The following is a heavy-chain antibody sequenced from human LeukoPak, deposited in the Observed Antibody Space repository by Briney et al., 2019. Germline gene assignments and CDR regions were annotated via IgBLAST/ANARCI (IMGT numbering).Heavy chain of an antibody. D-gene: IGHD5-18*01. V-gene: IGHV3-7*01. CDR2: IKQDGSEK. Sequence: AGGSLRLSCAASGFTFSGYWMTWIRQAPGKGLEWVANIKQDGSEKYYVDSVKGRFTISRDNAKNSLYLQMNSLRVEDTAVYYCARDTGGGYSCYDCWGQGTLVTVSS. CDR3: ARDTGGGYSCYDC. J-gene: IGHJ4*02. CDR1: GFTFSGYW.